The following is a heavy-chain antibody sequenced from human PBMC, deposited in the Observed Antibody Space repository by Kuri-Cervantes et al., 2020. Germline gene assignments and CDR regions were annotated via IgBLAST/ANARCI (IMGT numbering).Heavy chain of an antibody. CDR3: ARDRDYYDSSGFDY. D-gene: IGHD3-22*01. J-gene: IGHJ4*02. CDR1: GFTFSSYA. Sequence: GESLKISCEASGFTFSSYAMHWVRQAPGKGLEWVAVISYDGSNKYYADSVKGRFTISRDNSKNTLYLQMNSLRAEDTAVYYCARDRDYYDSSGFDYWGQGTLVTVSS. V-gene: IGHV3-30-3*01. CDR2: ISYDGSNK.